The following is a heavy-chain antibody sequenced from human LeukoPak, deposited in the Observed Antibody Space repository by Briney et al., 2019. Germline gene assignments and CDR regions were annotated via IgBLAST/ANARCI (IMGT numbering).Heavy chain of an antibody. CDR3: ARGVAANGRLDP. CDR2: ISPKSGGT. D-gene: IGHD2-15*01. CDR1: GYSFTDYY. J-gene: IGHJ5*02. V-gene: IGHV1-2*02. Sequence: GASLKVSCKTSGYSFTDYYIHWVRQAPGQGFEWLGWISPKSGGTNYEQKFQDSVSLTRAPSIDTAYMELTSLRLDDTAIYYCARGVAANGRLDPWGQGSLIIVSS.